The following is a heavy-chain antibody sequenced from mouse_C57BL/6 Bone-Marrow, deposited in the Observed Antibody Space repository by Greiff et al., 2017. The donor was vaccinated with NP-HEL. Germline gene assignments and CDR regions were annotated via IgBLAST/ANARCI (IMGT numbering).Heavy chain of an antibody. V-gene: IGHV1-81*01. CDR2: IYPRSGNT. CDR3: ARDRDYSWFAY. J-gene: IGHJ3*01. Sequence: VQRVESGAELARPGASVKLSCKASGYTFTSYGISWVKQRTGQGLEWIGEIYPRSGNTYYNEKFKGKATLTADKSSSTAYMELRSLTSEDSAVYFCARDRDYSWFAYWGQGTLVTVSA. D-gene: IGHD2-4*01. CDR1: GYTFTSYG.